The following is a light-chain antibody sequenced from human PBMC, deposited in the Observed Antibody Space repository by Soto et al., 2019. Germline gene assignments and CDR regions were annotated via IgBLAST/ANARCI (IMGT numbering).Light chain of an antibody. CDR3: QQYNNWPPWT. V-gene: IGKV3-15*01. CDR1: QSVSSN. CDR2: GAS. Sequence: EIVMTQSPATLSVSPGEGATLSCRASQSVSSNLAWYQQKAGQAPRLLIYGASTRATGIPARFSGSGSGIEFTLTISSLQSGDFAVYYCQQYNNWPPWTFGQGTKVEIK. J-gene: IGKJ1*01.